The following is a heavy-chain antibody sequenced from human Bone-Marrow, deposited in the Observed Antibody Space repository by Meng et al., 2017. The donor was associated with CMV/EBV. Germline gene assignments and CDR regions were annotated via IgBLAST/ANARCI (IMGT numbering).Heavy chain of an antibody. J-gene: IGHJ4*02. D-gene: IGHD3-3*01. V-gene: IGHV3-7*01. CDR1: GFTSSSYW. CDR3: ATLEWLLHYFDY. CDR2: IKQDGSEK. Sequence: GGSLRLPCAAPGFTSSSYWMSWVRQGPGKGLEWVANIKQDGSEKYYVDSVKGRFTISRDNAKNSLYLQMNSLRAEDTAVYYCATLEWLLHYFDYWGQGTLVTVSS.